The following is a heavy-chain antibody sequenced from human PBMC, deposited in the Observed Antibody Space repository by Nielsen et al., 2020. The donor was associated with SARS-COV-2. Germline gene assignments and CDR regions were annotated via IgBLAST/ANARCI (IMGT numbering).Heavy chain of an antibody. CDR3: AKSFRSSDCVRAATDF. Sequence: GESLKISCAASGFMFSTYAMSWVRQAPGKGLEWVSGITGSGGRTHSADSVEGRFTISRDNSKNTLYLQMNSLRAEDTAVYYCAKSFRSSDCVRAATDFCGQVTLVAVSS. J-gene: IGHJ4*02. D-gene: IGHD6-25*01. V-gene: IGHV3-23*01. CDR1: GFMFSTYA. CDR2: ITGSGGRT.